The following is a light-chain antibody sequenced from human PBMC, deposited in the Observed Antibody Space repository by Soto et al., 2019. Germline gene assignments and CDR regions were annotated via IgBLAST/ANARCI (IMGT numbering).Light chain of an antibody. CDR3: QQYGSSRWT. CDR2: GVS. Sequence: EIVLTQSPGTLSLSPRERATLSCRASQSVSSSYLAWYQQKPGQAPRLLIYGVSSRATGIPDRFSGSGSGTDFTLTISRLEPEDFAVYYCQQYGSSRWTFGQGTKVEIK. V-gene: IGKV3-20*01. J-gene: IGKJ1*01. CDR1: QSVSSSY.